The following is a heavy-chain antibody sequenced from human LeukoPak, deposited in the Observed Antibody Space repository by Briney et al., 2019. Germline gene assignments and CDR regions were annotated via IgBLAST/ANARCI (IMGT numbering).Heavy chain of an antibody. D-gene: IGHD3-3*01. J-gene: IGHJ6*03. CDR3: ARDLRFLEWLFGGNYYYYYYMDV. V-gene: IGHV1-8*01. CDR1: GYTFISYD. CDR2: MDTNSDNT. Sequence: ASVRVSCKASGYTFISYDIHWVRQAPGQGLEWMGWMDTNSDNTVSAQKFQGRVTMTRDTSISTAYMELSRLRSDDTAVYYCARDLRFLEWLFGGNYYYYYYMDVWGKGTTVTVSS.